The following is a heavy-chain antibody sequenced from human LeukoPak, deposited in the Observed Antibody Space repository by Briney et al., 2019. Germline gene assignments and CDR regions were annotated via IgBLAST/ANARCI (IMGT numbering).Heavy chain of an antibody. CDR2: INHSGST. D-gene: IGHD6-13*01. CDR3: ARAPVRVAAADR. CDR1: GGSFSGYY. J-gene: IGHJ5*02. Sequence: SETLSLTCAVYGGSFSGYYWSWIRQPPGKGLEWIGEINHSGSTNYNPSLKSRVTISVDTSKNQFSLKLSSVTAADTAVYYCARAPVRVAAADRWGQGTLVTVSS. V-gene: IGHV4-34*01.